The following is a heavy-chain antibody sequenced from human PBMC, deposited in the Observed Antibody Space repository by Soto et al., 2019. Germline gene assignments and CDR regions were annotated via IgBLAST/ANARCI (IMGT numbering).Heavy chain of an antibody. CDR2: VYISGST. V-gene: IGHV4-4*07. CDR1: GVSISTYY. CDR3: ARGGRDGFDI. J-gene: IGHJ3*02. Sequence: QVQLQESGPGLVKPSETLSLTCTVSGVSISTYYWNWIRQSAGKGLEWIGRVYISGSTNYHPSLKSRVAMSVDTSNNQFSLKVTSVTAADTAVYYCARGGRDGFDIWGQGTMVTVSS.